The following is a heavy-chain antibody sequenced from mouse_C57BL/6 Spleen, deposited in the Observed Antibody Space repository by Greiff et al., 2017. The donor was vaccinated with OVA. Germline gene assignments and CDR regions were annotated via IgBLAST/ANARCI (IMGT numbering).Heavy chain of an antibody. CDR1: GYTFTSYW. J-gene: IGHJ3*01. CDR3: ARSSGGNLFAY. Sequence: VKLMESGAELVKPGASVKLSCKASGYTFTSYWMHWVKQRPGQGLEWIGMIHPNSGSTNYNEKFKSKATLTVDKSSSTAYMQLSSLTSEDSAVYYCARSSGGNLFAYWGQGTLVTVSA. D-gene: IGHD1-1*02. V-gene: IGHV1-64*01. CDR2: IHPNSGST.